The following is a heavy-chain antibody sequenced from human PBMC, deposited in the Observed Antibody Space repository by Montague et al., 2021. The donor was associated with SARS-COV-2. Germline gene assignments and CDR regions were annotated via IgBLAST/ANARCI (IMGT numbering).Heavy chain of an antibody. J-gene: IGHJ3*01. Sequence: SETLSLTCTVYRGSTAGHHWNWTREYTGKRPEWIRHVYHIGDTKYNPSLQSRVTISIDTSENQFSLRLNSVTAADTAVYFCARGWAFDPWGQGRLVTVSS. CDR2: VYHIGDT. CDR3: ARGWAFDP. V-gene: IGHV4-4*09. CDR1: RGSTAGHH. D-gene: IGHD6-19*01.